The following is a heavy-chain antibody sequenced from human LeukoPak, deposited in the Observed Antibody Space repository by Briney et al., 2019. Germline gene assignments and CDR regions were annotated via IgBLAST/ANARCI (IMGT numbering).Heavy chain of an antibody. D-gene: IGHD5-12*01. CDR3: ARDRGYSGYDHYYGMDV. CDR2: ISYDGSNK. Sequence: GRSLRLSCAASGFTFSSYAMHWVRQAPGKGLEWVAVISYDGSNKYYADSVRGRFTISRDNSKNTLYLQMNSLRAEDTAVHYCARDRGYSGYDHYYGMDVWGQGTTVTVSS. V-gene: IGHV3-30*04. CDR1: GFTFSSYA. J-gene: IGHJ6*02.